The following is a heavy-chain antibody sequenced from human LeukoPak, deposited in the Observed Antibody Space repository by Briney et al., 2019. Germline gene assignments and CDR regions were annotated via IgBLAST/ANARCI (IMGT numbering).Heavy chain of an antibody. Sequence: PSETLSLTCTVSGGSISSSSYYWGWIRQPPGKGLEWIGSIYYSGTTYYNPSLTSRVTISVDTSKNQFSLKLSSFTAADTAVYYCARRGGRSGSYYANGDDYYYYMDVWGKGTTVTISS. J-gene: IGHJ6*03. CDR1: GGSISSSSYY. CDR3: ARRGGRSGSYYANGDDYYYYMDV. CDR2: IYYSGTT. D-gene: IGHD3-10*01. V-gene: IGHV4-39*07.